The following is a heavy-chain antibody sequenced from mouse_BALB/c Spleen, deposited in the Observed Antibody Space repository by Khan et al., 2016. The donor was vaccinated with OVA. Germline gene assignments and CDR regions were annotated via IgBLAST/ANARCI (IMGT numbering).Heavy chain of an antibody. Sequence: VQLQQSGAELVRPGALVKLSCKASGFNIKDYYMYWVKQRPEEGLEWIGWIDPENGDTIYDPKFLGKASITVDTPSNTAYLQLSSLTSEDTAFYYGVRRGYGNYWFAYWGRGTLVTVSA. CDR1: GFNIKDYY. CDR3: VRRGYGNYWFAY. CDR2: IDPENGDT. D-gene: IGHD2-1*01. V-gene: IGHV14-1*02. J-gene: IGHJ3*01.